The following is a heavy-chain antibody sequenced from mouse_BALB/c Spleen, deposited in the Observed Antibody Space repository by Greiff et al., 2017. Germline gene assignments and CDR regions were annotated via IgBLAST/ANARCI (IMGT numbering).Heavy chain of an antibody. D-gene: IGHD2-14*01. CDR2: ISSGGST. CDR3: ARAGRYDEAWFAY. CDR1: GFTFSSYA. Sequence: EVKLVESGGGLVKPGGSLKLSCAASGFTFSSYAMSWVRQTPEKRLEWVASISSGGSTYYPDSVKGRFTISRDNARNILYLQMSSLRSEDTAMYYCARAGRYDEAWFAYWGQGTLVTVSA. J-gene: IGHJ3*01. V-gene: IGHV5-6-5*01.